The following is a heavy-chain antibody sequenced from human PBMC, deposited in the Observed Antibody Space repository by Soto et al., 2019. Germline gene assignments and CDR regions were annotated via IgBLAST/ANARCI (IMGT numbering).Heavy chain of an antibody. CDR2: IYNSGST. D-gene: IGHD1-26*01. J-gene: IGHJ3*02. CDR1: GGSISSYY. CDR3: ARGLPVGGRAAFDN. Sequence: TPSETLSLTCTISGGSISSYYWSWIRQSPGKGLEYIGYIYNSGSTNNNPSLKRRGTPSPATSKIPFSLKLSSVTAADTAVYYCARGLPVGGRAAFDNWGQGTLVTVSS. V-gene: IGHV4-59*08.